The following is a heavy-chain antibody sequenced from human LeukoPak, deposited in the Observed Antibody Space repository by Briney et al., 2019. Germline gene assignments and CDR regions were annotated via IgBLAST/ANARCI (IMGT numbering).Heavy chain of an antibody. Sequence: PSETLSLTCTVSGGSISGNGYYWGWVRQAPGKGLEWIGSIYYDGSTYYNPSLKSRVTISVDTPKNYFSLKLSSVTAADTAVYYCASSVWWPYYFDYWGQGTLVTVSS. CDR2: IYYDGST. CDR3: ASSVWWPYYFDY. V-gene: IGHV4-39*02. CDR1: GGSISGNGYY. D-gene: IGHD4/OR15-4a*01. J-gene: IGHJ4*02.